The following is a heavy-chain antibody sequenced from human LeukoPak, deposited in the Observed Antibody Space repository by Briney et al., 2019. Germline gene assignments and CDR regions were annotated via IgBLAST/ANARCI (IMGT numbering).Heavy chain of an antibody. J-gene: IGHJ4*02. V-gene: IGHV3-7*01. Sequence: GGSLRLSCAASGFTFSSYWMSWVRQAPGKGLEWVANIKQDGSEKYYVDSVKGRFTISRDNAKNSLYLQMNSLRAEDTAVYYCARDIYLVRGVQYFDYWGQGTLVTVSS. CDR2: IKQDGSEK. CDR3: ARDIYLVRGVQYFDY. CDR1: GFTFSSYW. D-gene: IGHD3-10*01.